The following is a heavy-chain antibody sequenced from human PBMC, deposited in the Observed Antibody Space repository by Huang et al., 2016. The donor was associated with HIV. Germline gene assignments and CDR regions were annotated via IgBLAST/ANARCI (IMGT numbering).Heavy chain of an antibody. J-gene: IGHJ4*02. CDR2: ISYDGSYQ. Sequence: QVQLVESGGGVVQPGRSLRLSCAASGFTFSNSGVHWVRQAPGKGLEWVEAISYDGSYQYYSDSVKGRFTISRDDSQNTLYLQMSSLRAEDTAVYFCAKDREDSAYQLDYWGQGTRVTVSS. CDR1: GFTFSNSG. CDR3: AKDREDSAYQLDY. D-gene: IGHD5-12*01. V-gene: IGHV3-30*18.